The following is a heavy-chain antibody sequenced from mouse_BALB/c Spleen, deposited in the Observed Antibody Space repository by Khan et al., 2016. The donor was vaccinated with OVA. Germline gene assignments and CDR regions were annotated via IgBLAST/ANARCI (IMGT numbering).Heavy chain of an antibody. D-gene: IGHD6-1*01. Sequence: QVQLKQSGPGLVAPSQSLSITCTVSGFSLTSYGVSWVRQPPGKGLEWLGVIWGDGITNFHSALISRLSISKDNSKSHVFLKLNSLQTDDTATYYSAGCEASYYAMDYWGQGTSVTVSS. J-gene: IGHJ4*01. CDR2: IWGDGIT. CDR1: GFSLTSYG. V-gene: IGHV2-3*01. CDR3: AGCEASYYAMDY.